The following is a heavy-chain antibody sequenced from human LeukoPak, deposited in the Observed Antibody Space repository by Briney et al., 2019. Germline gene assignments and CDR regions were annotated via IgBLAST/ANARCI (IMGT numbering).Heavy chain of an antibody. CDR3: AREGRFEPFYYYYYYMDV. CDR2: IYTSGST. CDR1: GGSISSGSYY. J-gene: IGHJ6*03. Sequence: PSQTLSLTCTVSGGSISSGSYYWSWIRQPAGKGLEWIGRIYTSGSTNYNPSLKSRVTISVDTSKNQFSLKLSSVTAADTAVYYCAREGRFEPFYYYYYYMDVWGKGTTVTVSS. D-gene: IGHD3-3*01. V-gene: IGHV4-61*02.